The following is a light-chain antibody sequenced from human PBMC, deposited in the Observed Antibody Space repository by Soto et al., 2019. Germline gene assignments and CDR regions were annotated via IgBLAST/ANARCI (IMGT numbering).Light chain of an antibody. CDR2: DDI. CDR3: CSYAGSYTFV. J-gene: IGLJ1*01. CDR1: SSDVGGYNY. Sequence: QSVLTQPRSVSGSPGQSVTLSCTGTSSDVGGYNYVSWYQQHPGKAPKLMIYDDITRPSGVPDRFSGSKSGNTASLTISGLQAEDEADYYCCSYAGSYTFVFATGTKVTVL. V-gene: IGLV2-11*01.